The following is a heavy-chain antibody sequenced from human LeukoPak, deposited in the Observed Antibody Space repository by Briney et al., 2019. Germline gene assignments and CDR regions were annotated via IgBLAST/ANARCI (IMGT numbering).Heavy chain of an antibody. Sequence: GGSLRLSCAASGFTFSNAWMSWVRQAPGKGLEWVGRIKSKTDGGTTDYAAPVKGRFTISRDDSKNTLYLQMSSLKTEDTAVYYCTTQAYYYDSSGYLSHYFDYWGQGTLVTVSS. J-gene: IGHJ4*02. CDR2: IKSKTDGGTT. V-gene: IGHV3-15*01. D-gene: IGHD3-22*01. CDR1: GFTFSNAW. CDR3: TTQAYYYDSSGYLSHYFDY.